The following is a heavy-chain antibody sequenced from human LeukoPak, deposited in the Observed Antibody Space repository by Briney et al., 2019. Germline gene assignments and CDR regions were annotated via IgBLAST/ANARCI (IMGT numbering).Heavy chain of an antibody. D-gene: IGHD6-6*01. V-gene: IGHV4-59*08. CDR3: AGYFYSSSSEYPNYYYYMDV. CDR1: GGSISSYY. CDR2: IYYSGST. Sequence: PSETLSLTCTVSGGSISSYYWSWIRQPPGKGLEWIGYIYYSGSTNYNPSLKSRVTIAVDTSKNQFSLKLSSVTAADTAVYYCAGYFYSSSSEYPNYYYYMDVWGKGTTVAVSS. J-gene: IGHJ6*03.